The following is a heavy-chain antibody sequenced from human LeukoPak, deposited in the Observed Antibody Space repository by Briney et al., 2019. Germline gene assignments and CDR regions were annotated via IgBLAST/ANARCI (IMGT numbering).Heavy chain of an antibody. CDR2: INPNSGGT. D-gene: IGHD5-18*01. V-gene: IGHV1-2*04. J-gene: IGHJ6*02. CDR3: ARAKRQLWMMPRTDYYYGMDV. CDR1: GYTFTGYY. Sequence: ASVKVSCTASGYTFTGYYMHWVRQAPGQGLEWMGWINPNSGGTNYAQKFQGWVTMTRDTSISTAYMELSRLRSDDTAVYYCARAKRQLWMMPRTDYYYGMDVWGQGTTVTVSS.